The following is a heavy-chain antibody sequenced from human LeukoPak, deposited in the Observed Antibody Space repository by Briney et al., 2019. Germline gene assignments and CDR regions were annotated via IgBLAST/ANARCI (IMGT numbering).Heavy chain of an antibody. J-gene: IGHJ4*02. CDR3: ATYKENKVATRGFDY. CDR1: GDSLNTYY. CDR2: IYYSGHT. Sequence: PSETLSLTCAVSGDSLNTYYWNWIRQTPGKGLEWIGYIYYSGHTDYNPSLKSRVTISVDTSKNQLSLSLRSVTAADTAVYFCATYKENKVATRGFDYWGQGTLVTVSS. D-gene: IGHD5-12*01. V-gene: IGHV4-59*08.